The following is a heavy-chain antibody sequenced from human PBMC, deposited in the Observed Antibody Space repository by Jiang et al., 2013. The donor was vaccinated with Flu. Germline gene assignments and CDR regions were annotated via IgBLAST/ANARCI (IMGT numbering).Heavy chain of an antibody. Sequence: AASGFTFSSYAMHWVRQAPGKGLEWLAVIWYDGSDEHYADSVKGRFTISRDNSKNTVSLQMNSLRVEDTAVYFCARDISQVAAAATHWGQGTLVTVSS. CDR3: ARDISQVAAAATH. CDR2: IWYDGSDE. CDR1: GFTFSSYA. D-gene: IGHD6-13*01. J-gene: IGHJ4*02. V-gene: IGHV3-33*01.